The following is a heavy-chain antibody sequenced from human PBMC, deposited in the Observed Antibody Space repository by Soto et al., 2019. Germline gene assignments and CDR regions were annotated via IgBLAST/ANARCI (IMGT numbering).Heavy chain of an antibody. CDR2: ISGSGAST. J-gene: IGHJ4*02. Sequence: EVQLLESGGGLVQPGGSLRLSCAASGFTFSSYAMRWVRQAQGKGLEWVSAISGSGASTYYADSVKGRFTISRDNSKNALYLQMNNLRAEDTAVYYCAKDQYSRGWYSGYWGQGTLVTVSS. V-gene: IGHV3-23*01. CDR3: AKDQYSRGWYSGY. CDR1: GFTFSSYA. D-gene: IGHD6-19*01.